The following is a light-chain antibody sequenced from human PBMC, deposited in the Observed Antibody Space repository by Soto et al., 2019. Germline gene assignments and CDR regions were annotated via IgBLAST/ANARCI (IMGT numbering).Light chain of an antibody. CDR1: ISDIGSYNY. J-gene: IGLJ3*02. CDR3: SSYGASRTL. Sequence: QSALTQPASVSGSPGQSITISCAGGISDIGSYNYVSWYQQHPGKAPKLLIYDVSYRPSGISDRFSGSKSGNTASLTISGLQPEDEADYYCSSYGASRTLFGGGTKLTVL. CDR2: DVS. V-gene: IGLV2-14*03.